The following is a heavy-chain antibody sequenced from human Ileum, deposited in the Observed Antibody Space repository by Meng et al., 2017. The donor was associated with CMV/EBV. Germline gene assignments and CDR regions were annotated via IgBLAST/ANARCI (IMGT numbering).Heavy chain of an antibody. CDR1: GYTFTSNN. V-gene: IGHV7-4-1*02. D-gene: IGHD1-26*01. J-gene: IGHJ4*02. CDR3: ARDGLSGRYFDY. CDR2: TDTNTENP. Sequence: QVLLVQSGSELKQPGASVTVSCKASGYTFTSNNMIWVRQAPGQGPEWMGWTDTNTENPTYAQGFTGRFVFSFDTSVSTANLQISSLKAEDTAVYYCARDGLSGRYFDYWGQGTLVTVSS.